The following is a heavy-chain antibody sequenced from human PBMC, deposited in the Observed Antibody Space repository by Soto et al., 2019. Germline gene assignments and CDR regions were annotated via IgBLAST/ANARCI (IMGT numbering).Heavy chain of an antibody. CDR3: ARAWVVVTAPDY. CDR2: INAGNGNT. J-gene: IGHJ4*02. V-gene: IGHV1-3*05. CDR1: GYTFTSYA. Sequence: QVQLVQSGAEEKKPGASVKVSCKASGYTFTSYAMHWVRQAPGQGLEWMGWINAGNGNTKYSQKLQGRVTITRDTSASTAYMELSSLRSEDTAVYYCARAWVVVTAPDYWGQGTLVTVSS. D-gene: IGHD2-21*02.